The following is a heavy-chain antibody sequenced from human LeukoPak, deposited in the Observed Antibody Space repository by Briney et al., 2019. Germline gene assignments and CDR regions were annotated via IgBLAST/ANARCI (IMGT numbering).Heavy chain of an antibody. CDR2: INPSGGST. CDR1: GYTFTSYY. J-gene: IGHJ5*02. CDR3: ARDYYGSGSLRGKWFDP. D-gene: IGHD3-10*01. V-gene: IGHV1-46*01. Sequence: ASVKVSCKASGYTFTSYYMHWVRQAPGQGLEWMGIINPSGGSTSYAQKFQCRVTMTRATSTSTVYMELSSLRSEDTAVYYCARDYYGSGSLRGKWFDPWGQGTLVTVSS.